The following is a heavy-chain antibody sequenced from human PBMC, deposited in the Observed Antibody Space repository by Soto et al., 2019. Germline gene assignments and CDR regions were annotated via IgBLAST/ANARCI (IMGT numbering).Heavy chain of an antibody. V-gene: IGHV4-31*03. J-gene: IGHJ6*02. Sequence: SETLSLTCTVSGGSISSGGYYWSWIRQHPGKGLEWIGYIYYSGSTYCNPSLKSRVTISVDTSKNQFSLKLSSVTAADTAVYYCARDLRFGKYYGVDVCGQGTPVTVYS. CDR2: IYYSGST. CDR3: ARDLRFGKYYGVDV. D-gene: IGHD3-10*01. CDR1: GGSISSGGYY.